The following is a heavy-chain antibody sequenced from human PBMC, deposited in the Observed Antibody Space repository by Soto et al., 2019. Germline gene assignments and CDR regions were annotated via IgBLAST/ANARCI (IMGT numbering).Heavy chain of an antibody. D-gene: IGHD2-2*01. CDR1: GYSFTSYW. CDR3: TRGNCISTSCYSYYYYYGMDV. V-gene: IGHV5-51*01. J-gene: IGHJ6*02. Sequence: LGESLKISCKGSGYSFTSYWIGWVRQMPGKGLEWMGIIYPGDSDTRYSPSFQGQVTISADKSISTAYLQMNSLKTEDTAVYYCTRGNCISTSCYSYYYYYGMDVWGQGTTVTVSS. CDR2: IYPGDSDT.